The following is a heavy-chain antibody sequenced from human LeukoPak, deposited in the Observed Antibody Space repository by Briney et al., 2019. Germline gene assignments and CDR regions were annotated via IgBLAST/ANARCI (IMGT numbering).Heavy chain of an antibody. J-gene: IGHJ4*02. D-gene: IGHD4-23*01. CDR3: TREIGYDGISWGSDY. CDR1: GFTFSSHW. CDR2: INSDGSST. Sequence: GGSLRLSCAASGFTFSSHWMHWVRQVPGKGLVWVSYINSDGSSTNYADSVKGRFTIPRDNAKNTVYLQMNSLRAEDTAMYHCTREIGYDGISWGSDYWGQGTLVTVSS. V-gene: IGHV3-74*01.